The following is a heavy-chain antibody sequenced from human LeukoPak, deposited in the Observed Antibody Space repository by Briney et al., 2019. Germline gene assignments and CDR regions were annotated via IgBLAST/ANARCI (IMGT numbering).Heavy chain of an antibody. Sequence: PGGSLRLSCAASGFTFSDYYMSWIRQAPGKGLEWVSYISSSGSTIYYADSVKGRFTIYRDNAKNSLYLQMNSLRAEDTAVYYCARGGTSSLDYYYYMDVWGKGTTVTVSS. CDR1: GFTFSDYY. V-gene: IGHV3-11*04. CDR3: ARGGTSSLDYYYYMDV. CDR2: ISSSGSTI. J-gene: IGHJ6*03. D-gene: IGHD3-16*01.